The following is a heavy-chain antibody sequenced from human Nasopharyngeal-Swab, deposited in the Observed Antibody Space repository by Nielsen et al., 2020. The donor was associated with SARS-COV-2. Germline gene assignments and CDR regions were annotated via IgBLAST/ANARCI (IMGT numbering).Heavy chain of an antibody. D-gene: IGHD2-2*01. CDR2: ISGYNGFT. J-gene: IGHJ5*02. V-gene: IGHV1-18*01. CDR1: GYTFTSHG. Sequence: ASVKVSCKASGYTFTSHGISWLRQAPGQGLDCIGWISGYNGFTNYAQKFQGRVTMTTDTSTSTAYMELRSLTSDDTAVYYCARDQGFTSSYWFDPWGQGTLVTVSS. CDR3: ARDQGFTSSYWFDP.